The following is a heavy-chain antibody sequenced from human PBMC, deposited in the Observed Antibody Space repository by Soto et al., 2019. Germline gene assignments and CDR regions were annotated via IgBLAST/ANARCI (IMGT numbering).Heavy chain of an antibody. V-gene: IGHV1-69*13. D-gene: IGHD3-22*01. CDR3: ASPYYYDSSGPRGYYYGMDV. CDR2: IIPIFRTA. Sequence: SVKVSCKASGGTFSSYAISWVRQAPGQGLAWMGGIIPIFRTANYAQKFQGRVTITADESTSTAYMELSSLRSEDTAVYYCASPYYYDSSGPRGYYYGMDVWGQGTTVTAP. CDR1: GGTFSSYA. J-gene: IGHJ6*02.